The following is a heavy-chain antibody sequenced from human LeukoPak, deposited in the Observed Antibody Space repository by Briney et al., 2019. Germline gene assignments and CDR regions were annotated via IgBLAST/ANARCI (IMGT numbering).Heavy chain of an antibody. CDR1: GFTFSSYS. J-gene: IGHJ4*02. V-gene: IGHV3-30*03. D-gene: IGHD5-18*01. Sequence: GGSLRLSCAASGFTFSSYSMNWVRQAPGKGLEWVAVISYDGSNKYYADSVKGRFTISRDNSKNTLYLQMNSLRAEDTAVYYCARGWSRYGYDDYWGQGTLATVSS. CDR2: ISYDGSNK. CDR3: ARGWSRYGYDDY.